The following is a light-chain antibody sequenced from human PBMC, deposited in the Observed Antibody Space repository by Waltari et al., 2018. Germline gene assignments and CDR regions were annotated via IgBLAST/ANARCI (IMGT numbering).Light chain of an antibody. CDR2: GAS. J-gene: IGKJ4*01. V-gene: IGKV3-15*01. Sequence: EIVMTQSPATLSVSPGETATLSCRASESVGTTLAWYQQKPGLAPRLLLYGASTRATGAPARFTGSGSGTEFTLTISSLQTEDFGVYFCQHYKIRPLTFGGGTKVEI. CDR3: QHYKIRPLT. CDR1: ESVGTT.